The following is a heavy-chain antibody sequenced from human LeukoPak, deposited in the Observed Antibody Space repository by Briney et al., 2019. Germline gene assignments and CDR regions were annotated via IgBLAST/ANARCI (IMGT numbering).Heavy chain of an antibody. D-gene: IGHD2-8*01. CDR1: GFTFSSYA. Sequence: GGSLRLSRAGSGFTFSSYAMSWVRQAPGKGLEWVSAISETGGTTYGAGSVKGRFTISRDNSKSTLYLQMNSLRAEDTAVYYCAKDTSIGRYCTNGVCSPFDYWGQGTLVTVSS. V-gene: IGHV3-23*01. CDR2: ISETGGTT. J-gene: IGHJ4*02. CDR3: AKDTSIGRYCTNGVCSPFDY.